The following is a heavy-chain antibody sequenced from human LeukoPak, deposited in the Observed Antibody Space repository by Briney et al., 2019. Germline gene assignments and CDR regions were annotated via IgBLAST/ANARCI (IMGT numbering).Heavy chain of an antibody. Sequence: ASVKVSCKASGGTFSSYAISWVRQAPGQGLEWMGRIIPIFGTANYAQKLQGRVTITTDESTSTAYMELSSLRSEDTAVYYCARVRDGYFYDAFDIWGQGTMVTVSS. D-gene: IGHD5-24*01. CDR3: ARVRDGYFYDAFDI. CDR1: GGTFSSYA. CDR2: IIPIFGTA. J-gene: IGHJ3*02. V-gene: IGHV1-69*05.